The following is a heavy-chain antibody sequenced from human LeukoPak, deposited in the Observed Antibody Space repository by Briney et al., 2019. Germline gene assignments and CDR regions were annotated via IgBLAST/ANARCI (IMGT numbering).Heavy chain of an antibody. CDR2: INPNSGGT. CDR1: GYTFTGYY. J-gene: IGHJ4*02. D-gene: IGHD4-17*01. V-gene: IGHV1-2*02. Sequence: ASVEVSCKASGYTFTGYYMHWVRQAPGQGLEWMGWINPNSGGTNYAQKFQGRVTMTRDTSISTAYMELSRLRSDDTAVYYCARSSTVTTLAFDYWGQGTLVTVSS. CDR3: ARSSTVTTLAFDY.